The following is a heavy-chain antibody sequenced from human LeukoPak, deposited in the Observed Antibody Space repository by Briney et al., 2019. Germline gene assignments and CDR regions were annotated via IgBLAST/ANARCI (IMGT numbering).Heavy chain of an antibody. CDR2: INPGDGST. CDR1: GYTFTSYY. CDR3: VREDLKAMDV. V-gene: IGHV1-46*04. Sequence: ASVKVSCKASGYTFTSYYIHWVRQAPGQGLECMGIINPGDGSTSYTQKVQGRVTMTRDTSTSTVYMELSSLRAEDTAVYYCVREDLKAMDVWGQATTVTVSS. J-gene: IGHJ6*02.